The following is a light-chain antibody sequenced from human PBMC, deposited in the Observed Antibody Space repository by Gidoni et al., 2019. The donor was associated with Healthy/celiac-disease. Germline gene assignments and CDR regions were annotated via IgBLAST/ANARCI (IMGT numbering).Light chain of an antibody. V-gene: IGKV3-20*01. CDR2: GAS. CDR1: QRVSSSY. J-gene: IGKJ1*01. Sequence: ELVLTQYPGTLFLSPGERATLSCRASQRVSSSYLAWYQQKPRQAPRLLSYGASCRATGIPDMFSGSGSGTDFTLTISRLEPDDFAVYYFQHNGSPPLTFGQGTKVEIK. CDR3: QHNGSPPLT.